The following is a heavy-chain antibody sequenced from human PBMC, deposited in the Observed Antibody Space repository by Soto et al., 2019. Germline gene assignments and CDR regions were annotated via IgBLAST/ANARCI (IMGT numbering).Heavy chain of an antibody. CDR2: ISPSGTT. J-gene: IGHJ4*02. CDR3: ARAPKVSGSAQTRPDF. CDR1: SGSLSGYY. D-gene: IGHD6-6*01. Sequence: SETLSLTCSLYSGSLSGYYWGWIRQPPGKGLEWIGEISPSGTTNYRPSLKSRVSISVDTSKNQFSLNLTSLTAADTAVCYCARAPKVSGSAQTRPDFWGQGSLVTVSS. V-gene: IGHV4-34*01.